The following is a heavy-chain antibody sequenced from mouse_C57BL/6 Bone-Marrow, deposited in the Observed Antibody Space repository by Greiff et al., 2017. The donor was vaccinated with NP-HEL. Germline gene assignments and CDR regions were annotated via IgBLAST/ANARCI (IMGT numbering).Heavy chain of an antibody. D-gene: IGHD1-1*01. J-gene: IGHJ1*03. CDR3: TTSTTEGYFDV. CDR2: IDPENGDT. CDR1: GFNIKDDY. Sequence: EVQLQQSGAELVRPGASVKLSCTASGFNIKDDYMHWVKQRPEQGLEWIGWIDPENGDTEYASKFQGKATITADTSSNTAYLQLSSLTSEDTAVYYCTTSTTEGYFDVWGTGTTVTVSS. V-gene: IGHV14-4*01.